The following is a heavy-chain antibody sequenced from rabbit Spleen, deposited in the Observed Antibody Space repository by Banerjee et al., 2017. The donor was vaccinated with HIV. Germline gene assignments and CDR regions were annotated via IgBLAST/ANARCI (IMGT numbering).Heavy chain of an antibody. D-gene: IGHD8-1*01. V-gene: IGHV1S40*01. J-gene: IGHJ6*01. CDR3: ARDAGTSFSTYGMDL. Sequence: QSLEESGGDLVKPGASLTLTCTASGFTFSSSYWICWVRQAPGKGLEWIACIDGGSSGSTYYASWAKGRFTISKTSSTTVTLQMTSLTVADTATYFCARDAGTSFSTYGMDLWGPGTLVTVS. CDR1: GFTFSSSYW. CDR2: IDGGSSGST.